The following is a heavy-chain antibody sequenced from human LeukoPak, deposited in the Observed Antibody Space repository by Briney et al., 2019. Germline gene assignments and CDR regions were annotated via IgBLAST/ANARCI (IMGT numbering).Heavy chain of an antibody. CDR2: INPSGGST. D-gene: IGHD6-19*01. CDR3: ARTARYSSGWYWNYYYYYMDV. CDR1: GYTFTSYG. J-gene: IGHJ6*03. V-gene: IGHV1-18*01. Sequence: GASVKVSCKASGYTFTSYGISWVRQAPGQGLEWMGIINPSGGSTSYAQKFQGRVTMTTDTSTSTAYMELRSLRSDDTAVYYCARTARYSSGWYWNYYYYYMDVWGKGTTVTISS.